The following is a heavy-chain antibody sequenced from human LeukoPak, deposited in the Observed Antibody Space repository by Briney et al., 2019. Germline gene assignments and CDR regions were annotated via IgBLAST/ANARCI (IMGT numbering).Heavy chain of an antibody. D-gene: IGHD6-13*01. CDR2: IYPGDSDT. J-gene: IGHJ4*02. CDR3: ARLSIAVAGTLDY. CDR1: GYSFTSYW. V-gene: IGHV5-51*01. Sequence: GESLKISCKGSGYSFTSYWIGWVRQMPGKGLEWMGIIYPGDSDTRYSPSFQGQVTISADKSISTAYLQWSSLKASDTAIYNCARLSIAVAGTLDYWGQGTLVTVSS.